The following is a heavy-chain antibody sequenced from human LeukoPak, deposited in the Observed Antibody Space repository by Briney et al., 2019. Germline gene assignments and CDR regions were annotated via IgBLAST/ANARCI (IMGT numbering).Heavy chain of an antibody. V-gene: IGHV3-23*01. J-gene: IGHJ4*02. CDR2: VSGGGDDT. CDR1: GFTFSNYV. CDR3: ANWRAAAGPGYYFDY. Sequence: PGGSLRLSCAASGFTFSNYVMTWVRQAPGKGLEWVSAVSGGGDDTYYADSVKGRFTISRDNSKNTLYLQMNSLRAEDTAVYYCANWRAAAGPGYYFDYWGQGTLVTVSS. D-gene: IGHD6-13*01.